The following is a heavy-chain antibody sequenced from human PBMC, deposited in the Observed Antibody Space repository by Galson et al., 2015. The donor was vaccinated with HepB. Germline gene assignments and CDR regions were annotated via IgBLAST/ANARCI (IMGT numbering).Heavy chain of an antibody. CDR1: GFTFSSYG. V-gene: IGHV3-33*06. J-gene: IGHJ4*02. Sequence: SLRLSCAASGFTFSSYGMHWVRQAPGKGLEWVAVIWYDGSNKYYADSVKGRFTISRDNSKNTLYLQMNSLRAEDTAVYYCAKDGGYYDSSGYYAPGLFDYWGQGTLVTVSS. D-gene: IGHD3-22*01. CDR3: AKDGGYYDSSGYYAPGLFDY. CDR2: IWYDGSNK.